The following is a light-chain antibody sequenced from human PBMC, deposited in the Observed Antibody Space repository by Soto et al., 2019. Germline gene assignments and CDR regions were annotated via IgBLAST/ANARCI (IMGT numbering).Light chain of an antibody. CDR2: DTS. CDR1: QSVGSS. V-gene: IGKV3-11*01. Sequence: ELVLTQSPATMSLSPGERATLSCRANQSVGSSLGWYQHKPGQAPRLLIYDTSNRATGIPARFSGSGSGTDFTLTISSLESEDFAVYYCQQRRGTFGQGTKLEIK. CDR3: QQRRGT. J-gene: IGKJ2*02.